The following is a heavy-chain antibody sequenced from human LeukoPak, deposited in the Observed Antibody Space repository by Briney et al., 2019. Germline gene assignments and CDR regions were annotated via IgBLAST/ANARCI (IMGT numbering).Heavy chain of an antibody. CDR3: ARGQAGYYFDY. D-gene: IGHD3-10*01. Sequence: SETLSLTCAVYGGSFSGYYWSWIRQPPGKGLEWIGEINHSGSTNYNPSLKSRVTISVDTSKNQFSLKLSSVTAADTAVYYCARGQAGYYFDYWGQGTLSPSPQ. J-gene: IGHJ4*02. CDR2: INHSGST. CDR1: GGSFSGYY. V-gene: IGHV4-34*01.